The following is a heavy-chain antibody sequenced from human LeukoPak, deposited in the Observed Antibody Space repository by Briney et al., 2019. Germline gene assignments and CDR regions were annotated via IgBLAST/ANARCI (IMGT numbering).Heavy chain of an antibody. CDR3: TIPYYYDSRNV. D-gene: IGHD3-22*01. Sequence: PGGSLRLSCAASGFTFSSYTMNLVRQAPGKGLEWISYISSSHSTVYYADSVKGRFTISRDNAKNSLYLQMNSLRAEDTAVYYCTIPYYYDSRNVWGKGTTVTVSS. CDR1: GFTFSSYT. J-gene: IGHJ6*04. V-gene: IGHV3-48*01. CDR2: ISSSHSTV.